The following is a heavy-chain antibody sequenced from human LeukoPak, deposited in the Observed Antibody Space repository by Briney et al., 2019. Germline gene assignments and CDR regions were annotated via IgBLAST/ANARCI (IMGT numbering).Heavy chain of an antibody. J-gene: IGHJ4*02. CDR2: IYSGGST. Sequence: GGSLRLSCAASGITVSRNHMSWVRQAPGKGLEWVSVIYSGGSTYYADSVKGRFTISRDNSKNTLYLQMNSLRAEDTAVYYCARDGEMATTYFDYWGQGTLVTVSS. CDR1: GITVSRNH. D-gene: IGHD5-24*01. CDR3: ARDGEMATTYFDY. V-gene: IGHV3-66*01.